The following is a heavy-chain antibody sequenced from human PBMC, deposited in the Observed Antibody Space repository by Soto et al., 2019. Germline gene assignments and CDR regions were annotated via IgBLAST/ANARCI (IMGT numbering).Heavy chain of an antibody. D-gene: IGHD1-26*01. Sequence: SETLSLTCSVSNVSISSSYWNWLRQAPGKGLEWIGFVYYTGTIKYNPSLKSRVTISVDTSRNEFSLRLTSVATADTAFYFCARDFAGRGPFDPWGPGTLVTVSS. CDR3: ARDFAGRGPFDP. CDR2: VYYTGTI. V-gene: IGHV4-59*01. J-gene: IGHJ5*01. CDR1: NVSISSSY.